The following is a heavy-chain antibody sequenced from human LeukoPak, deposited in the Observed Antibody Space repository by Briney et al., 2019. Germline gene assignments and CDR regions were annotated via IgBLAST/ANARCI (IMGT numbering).Heavy chain of an antibody. CDR3: AWGERYFDWLFPFDN. Sequence: PSETLFLTCTVSGGSISSSSYYWGCFRQPPGKGLEWILCIYYSGCTYSNPNLKSRVTISVDTSKDQFSLKLSSVTAADTSVYYCAWGERYFDWLFPFDNWGQGTLVTVSS. CDR2: IYYSGCT. CDR1: GGSISSSSYY. J-gene: IGHJ4*02. V-gene: IGHV4-39*07. D-gene: IGHD3-9*01.